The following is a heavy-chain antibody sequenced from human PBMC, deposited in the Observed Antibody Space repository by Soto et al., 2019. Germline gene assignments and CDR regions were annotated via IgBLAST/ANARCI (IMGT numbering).Heavy chain of an antibody. CDR2: IGVDGAST. D-gene: IGHD2-15*01. CDR3: VKKRIRAAGSIYFDS. Sequence: EVQLLESGGDLVQPGGSLRLSCAASGFTFSSYSMGWVRQAPGKGLEWISIIGVDGASTYYADSVKGRFTISRDNSQSTLSLRMSSLRAEDTAIYYCVKKRIRAAGSIYFDSWGQGSLVTVSS. V-gene: IGHV3-23*01. J-gene: IGHJ4*02. CDR1: GFTFSSYS.